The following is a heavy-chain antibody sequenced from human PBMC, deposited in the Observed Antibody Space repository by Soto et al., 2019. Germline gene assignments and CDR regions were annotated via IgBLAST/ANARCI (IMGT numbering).Heavy chain of an antibody. J-gene: IGHJ3*02. Sequence: ASVKVSCKASGYTFTSYGISWVRQAPGQGLEWMGWISAYNGNTNYAQKLQGRVTITRDMSTSTAYMELSSLRSEDTAVYYCAAPSSGWFNDAFDIWGQGTMVT. CDR2: ISAYNGNT. V-gene: IGHV1-18*01. CDR1: GYTFTSYG. CDR3: AAPSSGWFNDAFDI. D-gene: IGHD6-19*01.